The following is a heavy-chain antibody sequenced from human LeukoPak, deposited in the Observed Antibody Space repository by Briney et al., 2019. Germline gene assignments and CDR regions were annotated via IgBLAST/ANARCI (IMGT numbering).Heavy chain of an antibody. CDR2: IKSKSDGGTT. V-gene: IGHV3-15*01. J-gene: IGHJ4*02. CDR1: GLTFSNAW. CDR3: TTDGLMVRGVMHND. Sequence: GGSLRLSCAASGLTFSNAWMSWVRQAPGKGLEWVGRIKSKSDGGTTDYAAPVKGRFTISRDDSENTLFLQMNSLKTEDTAVYYCTTDGLMVRGVMHNDWGQGTLVTVSS. D-gene: IGHD3-10*01.